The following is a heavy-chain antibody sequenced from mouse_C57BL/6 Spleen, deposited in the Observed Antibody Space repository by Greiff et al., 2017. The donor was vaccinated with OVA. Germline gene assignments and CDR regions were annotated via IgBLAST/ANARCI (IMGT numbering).Heavy chain of an antibody. CDR2: ISYDGSN. D-gene: IGHD2-3*01. CDR3: ASYDGYLYWYFDV. Sequence: ESGPGLVKPSQSLSLTCSVTGYSITSGYYWNWIRQFPGNKLEWMGYISYDGSNNYNPSLKNRISITRDTSKNQFFLKLNSVTTEDTATYYCASYDGYLYWYFDVWGTGTTVTVSS. CDR1: GYSITSGYY. V-gene: IGHV3-6*01. J-gene: IGHJ1*03.